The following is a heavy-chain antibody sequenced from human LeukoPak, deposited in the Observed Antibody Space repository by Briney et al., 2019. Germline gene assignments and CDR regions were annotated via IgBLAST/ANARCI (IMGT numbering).Heavy chain of an antibody. V-gene: IGHV4-38-2*02. CDR1: GYSISSGYY. D-gene: IGHD3-22*01. CDR2: IYHSGST. Sequence: SETLSLTCTVSGYSISSGYYWGWIRQPPGKGLEWIGSIYHSGSTSYYPSLKSRVIMSMDTSKNQFSLKLSSVTAADTAVYYCARSIRGLFVATYYFDYWGQGTLVTVSS. J-gene: IGHJ4*02. CDR3: ARSIRGLFVATYYFDY.